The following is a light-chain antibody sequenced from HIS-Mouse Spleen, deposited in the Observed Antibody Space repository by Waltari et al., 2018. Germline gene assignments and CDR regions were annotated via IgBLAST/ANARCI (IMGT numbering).Light chain of an antibody. CDR3: SSYTSSSTV. CDR1: SSDVGSYNR. CDR2: EVS. Sequence: QSALTQPPSVSGSPGQSVTISCTGTSSDVGSYNRFSWYQQPPGTAPKLRIYEVSNRPSGVPDRFSGSKSGNTASLTISGLQAEDEADYYCSSYTSSSTVFGTGTKVTVL. J-gene: IGLJ1*01. V-gene: IGLV2-18*02.